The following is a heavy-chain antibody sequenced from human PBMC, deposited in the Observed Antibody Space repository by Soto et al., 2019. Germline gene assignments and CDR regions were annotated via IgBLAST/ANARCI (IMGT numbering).Heavy chain of an antibody. CDR1: GGSISSGGYS. J-gene: IGHJ5*02. CDR2: IYHSGST. CDR3: ARENSGSYKWFDP. D-gene: IGHD1-26*01. V-gene: IGHV4-30-2*01. Sequence: SETLSLTCAFSGGSISSGGYSLSWIRQPPGKGLEWIGYIYHSGSTYYNPSLKSRVTISVDRSKNQFSLKLSSVTAADTAVYHCARENSGSYKWFDPWGQGTLVTVSS.